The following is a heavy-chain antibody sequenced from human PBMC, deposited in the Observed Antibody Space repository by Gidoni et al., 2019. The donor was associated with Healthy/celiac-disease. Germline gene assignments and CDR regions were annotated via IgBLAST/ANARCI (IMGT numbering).Heavy chain of an antibody. CDR3: ARGRYCSGGSCYPHDY. D-gene: IGHD2-15*01. Sequence: QVQLQQWGAGLLKPSETLSLTCAVYGGSFSGYYWSWIRQPPGKGLEWIGEINHSGSTNYNPSLKSRVTISVDTSKNQFSLKLSSVTAADTAVYYCARGRYCSGGSCYPHDYWGQGTLVTVPS. CDR1: GGSFSGYY. CDR2: INHSGST. V-gene: IGHV4-34*01. J-gene: IGHJ4*02.